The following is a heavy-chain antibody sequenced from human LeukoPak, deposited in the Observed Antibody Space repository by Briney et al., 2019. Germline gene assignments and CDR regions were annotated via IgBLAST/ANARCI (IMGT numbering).Heavy chain of an antibody. CDR3: ARSAGIYRYYYYGMDV. D-gene: IGHD5-12*01. CDR2: IYYSGST. V-gene: IGHV4-59*01. CDR1: GGSISSYY. Sequence: SETLSLTCTVSGGSISSYYWSWIRQPPGKGLEWTGYIYYSGSTNYNPSLKSRVTISVDTSKNQFSLKLSSVTAADTAVYYCARSAGIYRYYYYGMDVWGQGTTVTVSS. J-gene: IGHJ6*02.